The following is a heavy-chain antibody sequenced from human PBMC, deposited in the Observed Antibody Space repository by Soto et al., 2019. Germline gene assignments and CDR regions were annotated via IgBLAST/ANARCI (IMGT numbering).Heavy chain of an antibody. CDR1: GYTFTYYG. J-gene: IGHJ6*02. Sequence: QVQLVQSETEVKKPGASVTVSCKASGYTFTYYGISWVRQAPGQGFEWMGWISAYNGYTSYAQKLQDRVPMTTDTSTSTAYMELKSLRSDDTAVYDCARTGPGRPRRIVAYDMDVWGQGTAVTVSS. CDR3: ARTGPGRPRRIVAYDMDV. V-gene: IGHV1-18*01. D-gene: IGHD5-12*01. CDR2: ISAYNGYT.